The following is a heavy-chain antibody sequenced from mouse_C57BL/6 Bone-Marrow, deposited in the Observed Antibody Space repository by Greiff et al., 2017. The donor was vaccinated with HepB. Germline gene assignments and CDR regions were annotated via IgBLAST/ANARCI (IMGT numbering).Heavy chain of an antibody. Sequence: EVQLQQQSGPELVKPGASVKISCKASGYSFTGYYMHWVKQSHGNILDWIGYIYPYNGVSSYNQKFKGKATLTVDKSSSTAYMELRSLTSEESAVYYCAREGFYYGSSSFDYWGQGTTLTVSS. CDR2: IYPYNGVS. D-gene: IGHD1-1*01. CDR3: AREGFYYGSSSFDY. V-gene: IGHV1-31*01. J-gene: IGHJ2*01. CDR1: GYSFTGYY.